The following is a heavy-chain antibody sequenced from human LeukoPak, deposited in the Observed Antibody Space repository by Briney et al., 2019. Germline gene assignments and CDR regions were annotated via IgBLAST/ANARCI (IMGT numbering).Heavy chain of an antibody. J-gene: IGHJ6*01. CDR2: INPNSGGT. CDR3: ARARGQQLPNNVYYNYVMDV. CDR1: GYTFTDYY. D-gene: IGHD6-13*01. Sequence: ASVKVSCKASGYTFTDYYIHWVRQAPGQGLERMGWINPNSGGTKSAQKFQGRVTMTRDMSISTGYMELSRLRSDDTALYYCARARGQQLPNNVYYNYVMDVWGQGTTVAVSS. V-gene: IGHV1-2*02.